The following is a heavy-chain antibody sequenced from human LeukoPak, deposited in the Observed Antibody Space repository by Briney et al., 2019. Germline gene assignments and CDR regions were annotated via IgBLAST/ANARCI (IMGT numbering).Heavy chain of an antibody. D-gene: IGHD6-6*01. V-gene: IGHV6-1*01. CDR3: ASLAAGAARADSDHC. J-gene: IGHJ4*02. Sequence: SQALSLTCAISGDRVSSNSAAWNWIRQSPSRGLEWLGRTYDRSKWHTESAVSVRRRITIKPDTTKRQFVLQMNSGTPDDTAVHYCASLAAGAARADSDHCWGLGTLVSVSS. CDR2: TYDRSKWHT. CDR1: GDRVSSNSAA.